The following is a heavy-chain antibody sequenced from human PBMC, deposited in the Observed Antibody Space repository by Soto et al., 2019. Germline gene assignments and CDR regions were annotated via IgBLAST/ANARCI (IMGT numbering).Heavy chain of an antibody. V-gene: IGHV4-31*03. D-gene: IGHD1-26*01. CDR2: IYDSGSA. CDR1: GDSISRGGYF. Sequence: QVQLQESGPGLVKPSQTLSLTCIVSGDSISRGGYFWTWIRQHPGKGLEWIGYIYDSGSAFYNPSLKSRVTMSVDTCKNHFSPNLRSVTAADTAVFYCARGILRPNHYMDVWGKGTAVAVSS. CDR3: ARGILRPNHYMDV. J-gene: IGHJ6*03.